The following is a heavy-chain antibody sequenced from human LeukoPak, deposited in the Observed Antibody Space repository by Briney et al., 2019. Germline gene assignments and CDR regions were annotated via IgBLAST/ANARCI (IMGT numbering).Heavy chain of an antibody. CDR2: ISHSGSTI. CDR3: ATYGSGSGTFFDS. CDR1: GYMFSEYY. Sequence: TGGSLRLSCAASGYMFSEYYMSWIRQTPEKGLEWLSYISHSGSTIYYADSVKGRFTISRDNAKNSLYLQMDSLRAEDTGLYYCATYGSGSGTFFDSWGQGTLVTVSS. J-gene: IGHJ4*01. V-gene: IGHV3-11*04. D-gene: IGHD3-10*01.